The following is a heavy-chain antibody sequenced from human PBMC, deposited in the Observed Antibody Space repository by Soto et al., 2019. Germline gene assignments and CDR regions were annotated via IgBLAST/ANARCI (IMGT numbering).Heavy chain of an antibody. Sequence: AGGSLRLSCAASGFTVSTKYMSWVRQAPGKGLEWVSDIYSGGSTFYADSVKGRFTISRDNSKNTVYLQMNSLRDEDTAMYYCARGSGDTGFDYWGQGTLVPVSP. V-gene: IGHV3-53*01. J-gene: IGHJ4*02. CDR1: GFTVSTKY. CDR2: IYSGGST. CDR3: ARGSGDTGFDY. D-gene: IGHD2-21*01.